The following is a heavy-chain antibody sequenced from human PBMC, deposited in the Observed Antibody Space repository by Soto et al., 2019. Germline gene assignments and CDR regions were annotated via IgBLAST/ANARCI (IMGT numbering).Heavy chain of an antibody. V-gene: IGHV4-59*01. CDR3: ARAMAARPSVWFDP. Sequence: PSETLSLTCTVSGGSISSYYWSWIRQPPGKGLEWIGYIYYSGSTNYNPSLKSRVTISVDTSKNQFSLKLSSVTAADTAVYYCARAMAARPSVWFDPWGQGTLVTVSS. CDR1: GGSISSYY. CDR2: IYYSGST. J-gene: IGHJ5*02. D-gene: IGHD6-6*01.